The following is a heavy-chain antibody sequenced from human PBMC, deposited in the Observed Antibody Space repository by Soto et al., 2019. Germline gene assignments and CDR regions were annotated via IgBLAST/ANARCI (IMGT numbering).Heavy chain of an antibody. Sequence: QVQLVQSGAEVKKPGASVKVSCKASGYPFTRYGISWVRQAPGQGLEWMGWISASSGNTNYAQKLQGRVTMTTDTSTTTAYMELRSLGSDDTAVYYCARRPPFSYGDFVTYYFDYWGQGTLVTVSS. V-gene: IGHV1-18*01. CDR3: ARRPPFSYGDFVTYYFDY. J-gene: IGHJ4*02. CDR1: GYPFTRYG. CDR2: ISASSGNT. D-gene: IGHD4-17*01.